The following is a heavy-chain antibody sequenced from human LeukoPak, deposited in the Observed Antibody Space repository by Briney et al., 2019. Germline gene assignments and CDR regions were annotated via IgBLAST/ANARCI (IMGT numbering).Heavy chain of an antibody. CDR1: GFTVSSYW. J-gene: IGHJ5*02. CDR2: INSDGSST. Sequence: GGSLRLSCVASGFTVSSYWMHWLRQAPGKGLVWVSRINSDGSSTSYAVSVKGRFTISRDNAKNPLYLQMNSLRAEDTAVYYCARENYYGSGSYSYNWFDPWGQGSLVTVSS. D-gene: IGHD3-10*01. CDR3: ARENYYGSGSYSYNWFDP. V-gene: IGHV3-74*01.